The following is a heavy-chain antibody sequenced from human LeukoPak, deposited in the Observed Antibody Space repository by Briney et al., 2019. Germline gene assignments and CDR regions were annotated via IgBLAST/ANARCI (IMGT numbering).Heavy chain of an antibody. CDR1: GYTFTGYT. D-gene: IGHD6-13*01. Sequence: GASVKVSFKASGYTFTGYTLHWVRQAPGQGLEWMGWINPNSGGTHYAEKFQGRVTMTRDTSINTAYMELRRLRSDDTAVYHCARVWGYSSSWFDYWGQGTLVTVSS. CDR3: ARVWGYSSSWFDY. CDR2: INPNSGGT. J-gene: IGHJ4*02. V-gene: IGHV1-2*02.